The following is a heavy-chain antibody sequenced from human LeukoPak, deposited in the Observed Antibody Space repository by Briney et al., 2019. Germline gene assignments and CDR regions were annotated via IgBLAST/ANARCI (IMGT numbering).Heavy chain of an antibody. J-gene: IGHJ4*02. Sequence: GGSLRLSCAAPGFTASSNSMSWARQAPGKGLEWSSVIYTGGSTYYADSVKGRFTISRDNSKNTLYLQMNSLRAEDTAVYYCARASLYDILTGYYTPYYFDYWGQGTLVTVSS. CDR1: GFTASSNS. CDR2: IYTGGST. CDR3: ARASLYDILTGYYTPYYFDY. V-gene: IGHV3-53*01. D-gene: IGHD3-9*01.